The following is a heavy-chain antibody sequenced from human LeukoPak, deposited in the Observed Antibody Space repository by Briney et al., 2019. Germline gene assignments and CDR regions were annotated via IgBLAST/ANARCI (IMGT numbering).Heavy chain of an antibody. CDR1: GNSFTNYA. CDR2: INAGNENT. CDR3: AIYSGSRSIDY. J-gene: IGHJ4*02. Sequence: EASVKVSCKASGNSFTNYATHWVRQAPGQRLEWMGWINAGNENTKYSLKFQGRVTITRDTSATTAYMELSSLRSEDTAVYYCAIYSGSRSIDYWGQGTLVTVSS. D-gene: IGHD5-12*01. V-gene: IGHV1-3*01.